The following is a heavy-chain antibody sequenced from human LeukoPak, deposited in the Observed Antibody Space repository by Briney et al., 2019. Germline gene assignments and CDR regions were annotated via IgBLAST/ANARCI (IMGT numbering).Heavy chain of an antibody. J-gene: IGHJ4*02. CDR3: ARAVGDLGNILTGYPYHFDY. Sequence: SETLSLTCTVSGGSISSYYWSWIRQPPGKGLEWIGYIYYSGSTNYNPSLKSRVTISVDTSKIQFSLKLSSVTAADTAVYYCARAVGDLGNILTGYPYHFDYWGQGTLVTVSS. D-gene: IGHD3-9*01. V-gene: IGHV4-59*01. CDR1: GGSISSYY. CDR2: IYYSGST.